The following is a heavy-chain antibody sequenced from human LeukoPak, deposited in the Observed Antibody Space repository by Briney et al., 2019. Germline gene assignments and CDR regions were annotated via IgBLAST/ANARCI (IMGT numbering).Heavy chain of an antibody. CDR3: AKLGHTSGYYARHSDY. Sequence: GGSLRLSCAASGFTFNNYGMSWVRQAPGRGLEWVSAISRDGGDTFYADPVKGRFTISRDNSKNTVYLQMNSLRAEDTALYYCAKLGHTSGYYARHSDYWGQGTLVTVSS. CDR2: ISRDGGDT. J-gene: IGHJ4*02. D-gene: IGHD3-22*01. V-gene: IGHV3-23*01. CDR1: GFTFNNYG.